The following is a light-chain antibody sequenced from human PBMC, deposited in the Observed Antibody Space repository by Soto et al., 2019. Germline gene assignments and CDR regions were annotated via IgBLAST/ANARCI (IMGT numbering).Light chain of an antibody. CDR1: SGSVSTSYY. Sequence: QTVVTQEPSFSVSPGRTVTLTCGLSSGSVSTSYYPSWYQQTPGQAPRTLIYSTNTRSSGVPDRFSGSILGSKAALTITGAQADDESEYYCVLYMGSGTWVFGGGTKLTVL. J-gene: IGLJ3*02. CDR2: STN. CDR3: VLYMGSGTWV. V-gene: IGLV8-61*01.